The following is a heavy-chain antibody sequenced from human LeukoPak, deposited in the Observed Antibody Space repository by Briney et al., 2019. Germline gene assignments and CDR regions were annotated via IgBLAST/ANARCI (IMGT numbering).Heavy chain of an antibody. V-gene: IGHV3-30*03. D-gene: IGHD5-24*01. Sequence: PGGSLRLSCVASGFTFGKYWMSWVRQAPGKGLEWVAVISYDGSNKYYADSVKGRFTISRDNSKNTLYLQMNSLRAEDTAVYYCARGRDGSQSPIDDWGQGTLVTVSS. J-gene: IGHJ4*02. CDR3: ARGRDGSQSPIDD. CDR2: ISYDGSNK. CDR1: GFTFGKYW.